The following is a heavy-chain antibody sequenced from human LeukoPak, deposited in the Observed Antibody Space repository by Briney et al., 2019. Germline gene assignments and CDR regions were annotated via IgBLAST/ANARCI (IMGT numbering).Heavy chain of an antibody. D-gene: IGHD1-20*01. V-gene: IGHV3-23*01. CDR1: GFSFSSYA. Sequence: GGSLRLSCAASGFSFSSYAMSWVRQAPGKGLEWVSTVSGSGGSTYYADSVKGRFTISRDNSKNMLYLQMNSLRAEDTAVYYCAKDNRGDNWNDLAIDYWGQGTLVTVSS. CDR2: VSGSGGST. CDR3: AKDNRGDNWNDLAIDY. J-gene: IGHJ4*02.